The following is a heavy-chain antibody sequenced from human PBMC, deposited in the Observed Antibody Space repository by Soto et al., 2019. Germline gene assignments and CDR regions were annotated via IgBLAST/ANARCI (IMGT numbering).Heavy chain of an antibody. Sequence: RLSCAASGLTLGDYATQWVRQAPGKGLEWVSAISWNSGSIDYADSVKGRFTISRDNAKNSLYLQMNSLRAEDAALYYCAKSHTTSGWYVTTDYWGQGTRVTVSS. CDR1: GLTLGDYA. CDR3: AKSHTTSGWYVTTDY. CDR2: ISWNSGSI. J-gene: IGHJ4*02. D-gene: IGHD6-19*01. V-gene: IGHV3-9*01.